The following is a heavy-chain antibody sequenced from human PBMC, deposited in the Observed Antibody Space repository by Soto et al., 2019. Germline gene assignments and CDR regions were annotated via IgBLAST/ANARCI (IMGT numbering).Heavy chain of an antibody. D-gene: IGHD3-3*01. Sequence: EVQLVESGGGLVQPGGSLRLSCTACGFSFSHHWMHWIRQAPGKGLIWVSRIHVGGSFTDYADSVKGRFTISRDDAKNTLILQMNNLRAEDTAVYYCVRGTSAWSGKDYWGQGTLVTVSS. J-gene: IGHJ4*02. V-gene: IGHV3-74*01. CDR2: IHVGGSFT. CDR1: GFSFSHHW. CDR3: VRGTSAWSGKDY.